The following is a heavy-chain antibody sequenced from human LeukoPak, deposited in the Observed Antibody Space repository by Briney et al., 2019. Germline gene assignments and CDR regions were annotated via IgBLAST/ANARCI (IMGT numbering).Heavy chain of an antibody. J-gene: IGHJ5*02. CDR1: GGSISSYY. Sequence: SETLSLTCTVSGGSISSYYWSWIRQPPGKGLEWIGYIYYSGSTYYNPSLKSRVTISVDTSKNQFSLKLSSVTAADTAVYYCARREVSPRGTNWFDPWGQGTLVTVSS. CDR3: ARREVSPRGTNWFDP. CDR2: IYYSGST. D-gene: IGHD1-26*01. V-gene: IGHV4-59*12.